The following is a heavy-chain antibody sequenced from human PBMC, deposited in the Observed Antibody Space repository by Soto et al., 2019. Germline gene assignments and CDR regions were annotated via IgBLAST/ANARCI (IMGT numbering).Heavy chain of an antibody. CDR3: ARELPQRQGRNMDV. CDR1: GGSMTSGDQY. D-gene: IGHD1-1*01. J-gene: IGHJ6*02. Sequence: SETLFLTCTVTGGSMTSGDQYWTWIRHLPGEGLEWFGYINHRGSLYYNPSLKSRVSMSVDTSKNQFSLNLSSVTAADTAVYYCARELPQRQGRNMDVWGQGTTVTVSS. V-gene: IGHV4-31*03. CDR2: INHRGSL.